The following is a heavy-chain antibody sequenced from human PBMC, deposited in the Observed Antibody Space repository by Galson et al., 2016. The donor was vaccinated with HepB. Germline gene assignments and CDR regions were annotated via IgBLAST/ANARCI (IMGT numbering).Heavy chain of an antibody. CDR2: IYWDDDK. CDR1: GFSLSSSGVG. V-gene: IGHV2-5*02. CDR3: AHRGTYYFGSGNGFDF. J-gene: IGHJ5*01. Sequence: PALVKPTQTLTLTCTFSGFSLSSSGVGVGWIRQPPGKALEWLALIYWDDDKRYRPSLKSRVTITKDTSKNQVVLTMTNMDPVDTATYYCAHRGTYYFGSGNGFDFWGQGTLVTVSS. D-gene: IGHD3-10*01.